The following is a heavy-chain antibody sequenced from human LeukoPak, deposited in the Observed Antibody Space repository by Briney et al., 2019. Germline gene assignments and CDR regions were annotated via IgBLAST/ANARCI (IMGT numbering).Heavy chain of an antibody. J-gene: IGHJ6*02. Sequence: SETLSLTCTVSGVSVSSGTYYWTWIRQPPGKELEYIGYIYTSGSTKYNPSLKSRVTISVDTSKNQISLRLNSVTAADTAVYYCARDPGRGSSWYAEDYGMDVWGQGTTVTVSS. CDR2: IYTSGST. D-gene: IGHD6-13*01. V-gene: IGHV4-61*01. CDR3: ARDPGRGSSWYAEDYGMDV. CDR1: GVSVSSGTYY.